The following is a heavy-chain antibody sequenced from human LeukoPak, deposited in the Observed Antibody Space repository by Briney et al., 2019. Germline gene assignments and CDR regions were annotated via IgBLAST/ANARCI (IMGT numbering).Heavy chain of an antibody. V-gene: IGHV4-30-4*08. D-gene: IGHD3-9*01. CDR1: GGSISSGSYY. Sequence: SQTLSLTCTVSGGSISSGSYYWSWIRQPAGKGLEWIGYIYYSGSTYYNPSLKSRVTISVDTSKNQFSLKLSSVTAADTAVYYCARDPNDILTGPSGGFDPWGQGTLVTVSS. CDR2: IYYSGST. J-gene: IGHJ5*02. CDR3: ARDPNDILTGPSGGFDP.